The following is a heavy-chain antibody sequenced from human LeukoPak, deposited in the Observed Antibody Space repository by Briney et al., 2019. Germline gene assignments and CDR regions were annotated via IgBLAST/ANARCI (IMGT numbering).Heavy chain of an antibody. V-gene: IGHV4-59*01. J-gene: IGHJ4*02. D-gene: IGHD1-1*01. CDR3: ARASAYNWNDY. Sequence: PSETLSLTCTVSGGPISSYYWSWLRQPPEKGLEWIGYIYSSGSTNYNPSLKSRVTISVDTSKNQFSLKLSSVTAADTAVYYCARASAYNWNDYWGQGTLVTVSS. CDR2: IYSSGST. CDR1: GGPISSYY.